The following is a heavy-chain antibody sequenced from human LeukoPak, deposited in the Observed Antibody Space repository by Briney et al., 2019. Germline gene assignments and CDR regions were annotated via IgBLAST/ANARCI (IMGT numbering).Heavy chain of an antibody. CDR1: GGSSSSYY. J-gene: IGHJ4*02. Sequence: SETLSLTCTVSGGSSSSYYWSWIRQPPGKGLEWIGYIYYSGSTNYNPSLKSRVTISVDTSKNQFSLKLSSVTAADTAVYYCARQGPHHYDSSGYYYHYWGQGTLVTVSS. V-gene: IGHV4-59*01. D-gene: IGHD3-22*01. CDR2: IYYSGST. CDR3: ARQGPHHYDSSGYYYHY.